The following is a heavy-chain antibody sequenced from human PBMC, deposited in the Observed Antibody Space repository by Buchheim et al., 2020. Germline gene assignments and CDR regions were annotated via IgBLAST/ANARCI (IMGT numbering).Heavy chain of an antibody. CDR3: ARELVVASAEYFDY. J-gene: IGHJ4*02. CDR2: IKEDGREK. Sequence: EVQLVESGGGLVQPGGSLRLSCAAPGFTFNNFWMSWVRQAPGKGPEWVANIKEDGREKYYPDSVRGRFTISRDNTKNSLYLQMNSLRAEDTAVYYCARELVVASAEYFDYWGLGTL. CDR1: GFTFNNFW. D-gene: IGHD2-8*02. V-gene: IGHV3-7*01.